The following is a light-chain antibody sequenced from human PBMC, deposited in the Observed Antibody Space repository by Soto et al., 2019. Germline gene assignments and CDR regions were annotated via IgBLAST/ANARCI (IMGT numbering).Light chain of an antibody. CDR3: SSYTSTANVI. Sequence: QSALTQAASVSGSPGQSITISCTGTSSDVGNYNYVCWYQQHPGKAPKLIIYDVTDRPSGVSNRFSGSKSGNTASLTISGLQAEDEADYYCSSYTSTANVIFGGGTQLTVL. CDR1: SSDVGNYNY. J-gene: IGLJ2*01. V-gene: IGLV2-14*03. CDR2: DVT.